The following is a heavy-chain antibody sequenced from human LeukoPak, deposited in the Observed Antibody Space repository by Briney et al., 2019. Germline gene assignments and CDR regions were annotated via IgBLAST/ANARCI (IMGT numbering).Heavy chain of an antibody. J-gene: IGHJ4*02. CDR1: GFTFRSHA. V-gene: IGHV3-23*01. D-gene: IGHD2-21*01. CDR2: IYENGGTT. Sequence: GGSLRLSCVGSGFTFRSHAMSWVRQAPEKGLEFVSGIYENGGTTYYADSVKGRFLISRDNSKNTLYLQMDSLRGEDTAVYYCAKDFRIGYSAHFDYWGQGALVTVSS. CDR3: AKDFRIGYSAHFDY.